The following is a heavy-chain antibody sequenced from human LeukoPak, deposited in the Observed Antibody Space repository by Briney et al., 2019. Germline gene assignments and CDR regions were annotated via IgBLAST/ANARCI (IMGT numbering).Heavy chain of an antibody. V-gene: IGHV3-21*01. CDR3: ARDFLNAIDI. CDR2: ISGSSSDI. CDR1: GFTFNIYT. J-gene: IGHJ3*02. D-gene: IGHD2/OR15-2a*01. Sequence: GGSLRLSCAASGFTFNIYTMNWVRQAPGKGLEWVSSISGSSSDIFYADSVKGRISVSRDNARNSLYLQMDSLRAEDTAVFYCARDFLNAIDIWGQGTMVTVSS.